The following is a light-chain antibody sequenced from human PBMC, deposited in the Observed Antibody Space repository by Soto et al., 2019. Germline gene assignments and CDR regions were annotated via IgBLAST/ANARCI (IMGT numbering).Light chain of an antibody. V-gene: IGKV1-39*01. CDR3: QQTHSTPWT. CDR1: QTITTY. Sequence: DIQMTQSPSYLSASVGDRVTITCRASQTITTYLNWYQQKPGKAPQLLIDGASSLESGVPSRFTGSGSGTDFTLTITSLQPEDFATYHCQQTHSTPWTFGQGTKVEIK. CDR2: GAS. J-gene: IGKJ1*01.